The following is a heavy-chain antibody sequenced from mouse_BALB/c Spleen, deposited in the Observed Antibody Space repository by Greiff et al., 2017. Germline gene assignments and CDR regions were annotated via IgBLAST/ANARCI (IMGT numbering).Heavy chain of an antibody. Sequence: EVKLMESGGGLVQPGGSRKLSCAASGFTFSSFGMHWVRQAPEKGLEWVAYISSGSSTIYYADTVKGRFTISRDNPKNTLFLQMTSLRSEDTAMYYCARSRADYGNYEKAWFAYWGQGTLVTVSA. CDR2: ISSGSSTI. CDR1: GFTFSSFG. V-gene: IGHV5-17*02. CDR3: ARSRADYGNYEKAWFAY. J-gene: IGHJ3*01. D-gene: IGHD2-1*01.